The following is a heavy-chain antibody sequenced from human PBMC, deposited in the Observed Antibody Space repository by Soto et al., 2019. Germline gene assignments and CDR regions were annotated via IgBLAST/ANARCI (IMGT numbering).Heavy chain of an antibody. V-gene: IGHV1-3*01. J-gene: IGHJ5*02. Sequence: QVQLVQSGAEVKKPGASVKVSCKASGYTFTSYAMHWVRQAPGQRLAWMGWINAGNGNTKYSQKFQGRVTITRDTSASTAYRELSSLRSEDTAVYYGARDSVGRGLSGTFDPWGQGTLVTVSS. CDR3: ARDSVGRGLSGTFDP. CDR1: GYTFTSYA. D-gene: IGHD3-10*01. CDR2: INAGNGNT.